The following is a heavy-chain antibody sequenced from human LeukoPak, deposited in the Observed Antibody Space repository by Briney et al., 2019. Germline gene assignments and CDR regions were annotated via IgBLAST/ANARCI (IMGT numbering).Heavy chain of an antibody. CDR3: ARGSLLWFGD. D-gene: IGHD3-10*01. V-gene: IGHV3-48*03. Sequence: PGGSLRLSCAASGFTLSSYEMNWVRKAPGKGLEWVSYITSRGSTIYYADSVKGRFTISRDNAKNSLYLQMNSLRAEDTAVYYCARGSLLWFGDRGQGTLVTVSS. CDR1: GFTLSSYE. CDR2: ITSRGSTI. J-gene: IGHJ4*02.